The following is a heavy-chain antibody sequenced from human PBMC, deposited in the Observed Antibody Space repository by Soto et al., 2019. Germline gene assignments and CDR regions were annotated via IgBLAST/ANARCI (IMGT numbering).Heavy chain of an antibody. CDR2: IYYSRIT. V-gene: IGHV4-59*01. CDR3: ARDPGYNIRRFDP. Sequence: PSETLSLTCTVAGGSISRYYWSWIRQPPGKGLEWIGYIYYSRITDHIPPVKSRVTISVDRFKNQFSLKLSSVTAADTSVYYCARDPGYNIRRFDPWGQGTLVTVSS. D-gene: IGHD5-12*01. J-gene: IGHJ5*02. CDR1: GGSISRYY.